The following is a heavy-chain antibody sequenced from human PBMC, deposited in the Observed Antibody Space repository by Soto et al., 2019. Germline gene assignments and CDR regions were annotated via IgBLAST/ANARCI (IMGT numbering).Heavy chain of an antibody. D-gene: IGHD5-12*01. CDR1: GASLGTNDC. Sequence: SDTLSLTCAGSGASLGTNDCWSWVRQPPGKGLEWIGEVYHSGTTNCNPSLKSRVTISIDKSKNQFSLTLTSMTAADTALYYCAVPGRGDFDYWSQGTMVTVSS. CDR2: VYHSGTT. J-gene: IGHJ4*02. CDR3: AVPGRGDFDY. V-gene: IGHV4-4*02.